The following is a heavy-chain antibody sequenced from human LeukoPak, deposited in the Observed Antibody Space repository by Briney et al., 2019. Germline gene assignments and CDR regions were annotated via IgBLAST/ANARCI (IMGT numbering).Heavy chain of an antibody. V-gene: IGHV3-48*01. CDR2: ISSSSSTI. Sequence: QPGGSLRLSCAASRFTFSSYSMNWVRQAPGKGLEWVSYISSSSSTIYYADSVKGRFTISRDNAKNSLYLQMNSLRAEDTAVYYCARAGGSGAFGIWGQGTMVTVSS. D-gene: IGHD2-8*02. CDR3: ARAGGSGAFGI. J-gene: IGHJ3*02. CDR1: RFTFSSYS.